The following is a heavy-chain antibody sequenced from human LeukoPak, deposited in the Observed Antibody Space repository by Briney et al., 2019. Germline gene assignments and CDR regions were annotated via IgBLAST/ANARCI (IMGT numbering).Heavy chain of an antibody. D-gene: IGHD3-10*01. Sequence: SETLSLTCTVSGDSIRSRSYYWAWIRQPPGKGLEWIGEINHSGSTNYNPSLKSRVTISVDTSKNQFSLKLSSVTAADTAVYYCAIITMVRGEGWFDPWGQGTLVTVSS. CDR3: AIITMVRGEGWFDP. J-gene: IGHJ5*02. V-gene: IGHV4-39*07. CDR1: GDSIRSRSYY. CDR2: INHSGST.